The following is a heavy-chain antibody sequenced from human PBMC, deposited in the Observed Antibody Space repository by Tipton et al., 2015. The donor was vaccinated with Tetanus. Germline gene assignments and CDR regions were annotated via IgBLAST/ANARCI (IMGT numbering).Heavy chain of an antibody. CDR1: GDSISSAGYS. CDR2: IYHNGGT. J-gene: IGHJ4*02. CDR3: ARGGTMVHGVILQDHFYY. V-gene: IGHV4-30-2*01. D-gene: IGHD3-10*01. Sequence: LSLTCAVSGDSISSAGYSWSWIRQPPGKGLEWIGFIYHNGGTYYNPSLKSRATISVDRSKNQFSLKLSSVTAADTAVYFCARGGTMVHGVILQDHFYYWGQGTLVTVSS.